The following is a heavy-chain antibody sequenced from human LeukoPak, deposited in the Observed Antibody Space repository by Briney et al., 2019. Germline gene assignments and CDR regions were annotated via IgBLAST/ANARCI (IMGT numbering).Heavy chain of an antibody. V-gene: IGHV4-59*01. CDR2: IYYSGST. CDR3: ARVPVEYSSSRAFDY. J-gene: IGHJ4*02. D-gene: IGHD6-6*01. Sequence: PSETLSLTCTVPGGSISSYYWSWIRQPPGKGLEWIGYIYYSGSTNYNPSLKSRVTISVDTSKNQFSLKLSSVTAADTAVYYCARVPVEYSSSRAFDYWGQGTLVTVSS. CDR1: GGSISSYY.